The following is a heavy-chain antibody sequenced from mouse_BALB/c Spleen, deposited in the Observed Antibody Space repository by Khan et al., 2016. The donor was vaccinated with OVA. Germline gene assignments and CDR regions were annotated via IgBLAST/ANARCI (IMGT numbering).Heavy chain of an antibody. J-gene: IGHJ3*01. Sequence: QVQLQQSGAELARPGASVKMSCKASGYTFTSYTIHWIKLRPGQGLEWIGYINPSNGYTNYNQKFKDKATLTADKSSTTAYMQLSSLTSDDSAVDNCGRDGAYYRNDGWFAYWGQGTLVTVSA. D-gene: IGHD2-14*01. V-gene: IGHV1-4*01. CDR3: GRDGAYYRNDGWFAY. CDR2: INPSNGYT. CDR1: GYTFTSYT.